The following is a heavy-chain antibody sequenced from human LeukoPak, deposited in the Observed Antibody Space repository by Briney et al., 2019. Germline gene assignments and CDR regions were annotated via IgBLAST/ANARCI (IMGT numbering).Heavy chain of an antibody. D-gene: IGHD3-22*01. CDR2: FDPEDGET. CDR3: ATLGPPAKPWDSSGYILDY. J-gene: IGHJ4*02. Sequence: ASVKVSCKVSGYTLTELSMHWVRQAPGKGLEWMGGFDPEDGETIYAQKFQGRVTMTEDTSTDTAYKELSSLRSEDTAVYYCATLGPPAKPWDSSGYILDYWGQGTLVTVSS. V-gene: IGHV1-24*01. CDR1: GYTLTELS.